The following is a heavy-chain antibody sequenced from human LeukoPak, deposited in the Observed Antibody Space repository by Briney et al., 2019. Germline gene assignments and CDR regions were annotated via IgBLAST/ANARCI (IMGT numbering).Heavy chain of an antibody. J-gene: IGHJ3*02. V-gene: IGHV3-30*18. CDR3: AKSLGYRDAFDI. Sequence: KGLELVAVISYDGSNKYYADSVKGRFTISRDNSKNTLYLQMNSLRAEDTAVYYCAKSLGYRDAFDIWGQGTMVTVSS. D-gene: IGHD3-16*01. CDR2: ISYDGSNK.